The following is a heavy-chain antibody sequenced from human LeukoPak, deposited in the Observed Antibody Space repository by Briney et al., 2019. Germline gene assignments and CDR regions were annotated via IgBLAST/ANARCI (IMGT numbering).Heavy chain of an antibody. D-gene: IGHD1-26*01. J-gene: IGHJ4*02. Sequence: GGSLRLSCAASGFTFSSFAMHWVRQAPGKGLEWVAVISYDGSDEYYADSLKGRFTISRDDSKNTLYLQMSSLRAEDTAVYYCARDSHFQLRINYYFDYWGRGTLVTVSS. CDR1: GFTFSSFA. CDR3: ARDSHFQLRINYYFDY. V-gene: IGHV3-30-3*01. CDR2: ISYDGSDE.